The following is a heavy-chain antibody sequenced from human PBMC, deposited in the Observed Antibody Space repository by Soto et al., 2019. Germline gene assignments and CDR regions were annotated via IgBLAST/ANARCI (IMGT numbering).Heavy chain of an antibody. V-gene: IGHV4-39*01. CDR1: GGSISSSSYY. Sequence: SETLSLTCTVSGGSISSSSYYWGWIRQPPGKGLEWIGSIYYSGSTYYNPSLKSRVTISVDTSKNQFSLKLSSVTAADTAVYYCASLNGEYDAFDIWGQGTMVTVSS. CDR3: ASLNGEYDAFDI. J-gene: IGHJ3*02. D-gene: IGHD4-17*01. CDR2: IYYSGST.